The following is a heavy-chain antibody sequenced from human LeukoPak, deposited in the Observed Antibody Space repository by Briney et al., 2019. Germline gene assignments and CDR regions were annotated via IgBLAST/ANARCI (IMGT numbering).Heavy chain of an antibody. CDR2: IYYSGST. V-gene: IGHV4-39*02. J-gene: IGHJ5*02. CDR1: GGSISSSSYY. CDR3: ARDWYYDFWSRQGGNWFDP. Sequence: SETLSLTCTVSGGSISSSSYYWGWIRQTPGKGLEWIGSIYYSGSTFYSPSLKSRVTISVDTSKNQFSLKLSSVTAADTAVYYCARDWYYDFWSRQGGNWFDPWGQGTLVTVSS. D-gene: IGHD3-3*01.